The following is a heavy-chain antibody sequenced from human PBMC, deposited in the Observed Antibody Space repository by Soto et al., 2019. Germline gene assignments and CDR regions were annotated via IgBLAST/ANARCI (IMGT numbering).Heavy chain of an antibody. V-gene: IGHV5-51*01. Sequence: PGESLKISCQASGYNFATYWIAWVRQMPGKGLEYMGIIHPGNSDARYSPSFQGQVTFSADKSISTAYLHWSSLKASDTAMYYCARHGFYGDYASNYFDPWGQGTLVTVSS. J-gene: IGHJ5*02. CDR1: GYNFATYW. D-gene: IGHD4-17*01. CDR3: ARHGFYGDYASNYFDP. CDR2: IHPGNSDA.